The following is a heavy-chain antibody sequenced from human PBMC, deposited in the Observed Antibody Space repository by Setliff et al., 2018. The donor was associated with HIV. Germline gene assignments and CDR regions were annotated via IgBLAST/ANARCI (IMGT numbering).Heavy chain of an antibody. D-gene: IGHD7-27*01. Sequence: ASVKVSCKASGYTFTTHDNTHDINWVRQAPWQGLEWMGWISPNNAGTRIPRTFRGRVTLTSDTSINTAYMELSGLRSDDTAMYFCARQLSNSLDYWGQGTLVTVSS. CDR3: ARQLSNSLDY. V-gene: IGHV1-2*02. CDR2: ISPNNAGT. J-gene: IGHJ4*02. CDR1: GYTFTTHDNTHD.